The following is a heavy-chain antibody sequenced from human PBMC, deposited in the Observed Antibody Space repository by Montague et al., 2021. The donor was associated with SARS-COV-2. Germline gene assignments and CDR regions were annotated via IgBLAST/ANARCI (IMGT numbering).Heavy chain of an antibody. D-gene: IGHD3-16*01. CDR3: TSGRGGNYNVMDV. Sequence: CAISGDSVSSNSATWNWVRQSPSRGLEWLGRTYYRSKWYNDYAVSVRGRVTINPDTSKSQFSLQLNSVTPEDTAIYYCTSGRGGNYNVMDVWGQGTTVTVSS. V-gene: IGHV6-1*01. J-gene: IGHJ6*02. CDR1: GDSVSSNSAT. CDR2: TYYRSKWYN.